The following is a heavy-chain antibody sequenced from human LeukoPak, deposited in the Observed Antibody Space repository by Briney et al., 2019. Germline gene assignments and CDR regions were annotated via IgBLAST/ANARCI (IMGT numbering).Heavy chain of an antibody. Sequence: GGSLRLSCAASGFTFSSYSMNWVRQAPGKGLEWVSYISSSSTIYYADSVKGRFTISRDNSKNTLYLQMNSLRAEDTAVYFCAKERATTTSFDYWGQGTLVTVSS. J-gene: IGHJ4*02. CDR2: ISSSSTI. D-gene: IGHD4-11*01. CDR3: AKERATTTSFDY. V-gene: IGHV3-48*01. CDR1: GFTFSSYS.